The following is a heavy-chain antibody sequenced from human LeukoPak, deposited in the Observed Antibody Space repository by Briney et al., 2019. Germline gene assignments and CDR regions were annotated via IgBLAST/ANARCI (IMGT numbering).Heavy chain of an antibody. J-gene: IGHJ4*02. V-gene: IGHV1-2*02. CDR1: GYTFTRYY. CDR2: INPNSGGT. Sequence: ASVKVSCKASGYTFTRYYMHWVRQAPGQGREGMGWINPNSGGTNYAQKFQGRVTMTRDTSISTPYMELSRLRSDDTAVYYCASLGYCSSTSCYPSRYWGQGTLVTVSS. D-gene: IGHD2-2*01. CDR3: ASLGYCSSTSCYPSRY.